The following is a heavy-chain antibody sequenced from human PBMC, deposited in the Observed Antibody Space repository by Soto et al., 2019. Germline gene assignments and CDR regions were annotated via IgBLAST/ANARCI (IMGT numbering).Heavy chain of an antibody. V-gene: IGHV2-5*02. J-gene: IGHJ4*02. Sequence: QITLKESGPTLVKPTQTLTLTCTFSGFSLSTSGVGVGWIRQPPGKALEWLAVIYWDDSKHYSPSLKSRLTLTQDTSKNQVVLTMTNMDPVDTATYYCAHKGGGDYIIDYWGQGTLVTVSS. D-gene: IGHD4-17*01. CDR2: IYWDDSK. CDR3: AHKGGGDYIIDY. CDR1: GFSLSTSGVG.